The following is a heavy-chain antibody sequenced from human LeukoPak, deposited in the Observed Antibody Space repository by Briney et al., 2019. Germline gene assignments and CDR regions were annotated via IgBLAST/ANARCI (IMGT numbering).Heavy chain of an antibody. V-gene: IGHV3-11*01. CDR3: ARVYDILTGYYPPHFDY. J-gene: IGHJ4*02. CDR2: ISSSGSTI. CDR1: GFTFSDYY. Sequence: GGSLRLSCAASGFTFSDYYMSWIRQAPGKGLEWVSYISSSGSTIYYADSVKSRFTTSRDNAKNSLYLQMNSLRAEDTAVYYCARVYDILTGYYPPHFDYWGQGTLVTVSS. D-gene: IGHD3-9*01.